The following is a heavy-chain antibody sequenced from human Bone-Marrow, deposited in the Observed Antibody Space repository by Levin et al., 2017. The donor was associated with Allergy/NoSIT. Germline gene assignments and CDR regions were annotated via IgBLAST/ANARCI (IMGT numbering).Heavy chain of an antibody. CDR1: GFTFSNYA. D-gene: IGHD3-22*01. J-gene: IGHJ4*02. V-gene: IGHV3-23*01. Sequence: PAGGSLRLSCVASGFTFSNYAMSWVRQTPGKGLEFVSAISGSGDTTYYPDSVKGQFTISRDNSKNTLYLQINSLRVEDTALYYCARDQKDSSGYYWDYWGQGTLVTVSS. CDR2: ISGSGDTT. CDR3: ARDQKDSSGYYWDY.